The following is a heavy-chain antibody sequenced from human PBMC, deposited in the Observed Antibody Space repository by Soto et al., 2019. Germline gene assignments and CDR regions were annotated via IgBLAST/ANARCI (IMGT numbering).Heavy chain of an antibody. J-gene: IGHJ5*02. D-gene: IGHD6-13*01. V-gene: IGHV6-1*01. Sequence: PSQTLSLTCXVSGDSVSSNTVAWNWIRQSPSRGLEWLGRSYYRSKWYNDYAVSVKSRITINPDTSKNQFSLQLNSVTPEDTAVYYCAREKWAAAGGINWFDPWGQGTLVTVSS. CDR3: AREKWAAAGGINWFDP. CDR2: SYYRSKWYN. CDR1: GDSVSSNTVA.